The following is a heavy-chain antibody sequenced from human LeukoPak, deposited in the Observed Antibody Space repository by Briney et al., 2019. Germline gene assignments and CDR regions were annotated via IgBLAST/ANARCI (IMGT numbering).Heavy chain of an antibody. CDR3: ARALWELRSSAYFDY. J-gene: IGHJ4*02. Sequence: GGSLRLSCAASGFTFSSYSMNWVRQAPGKGLEWVSSISSSSSSYIYYADSVQGRFTISRDNAKNSLYLQMDSLRVEDTAVYYCARALWELRSSAYFDYWGQGTLVTVSS. CDR1: GFTFSSYS. D-gene: IGHD1-26*01. V-gene: IGHV3-21*06. CDR2: ISSSSSSYI.